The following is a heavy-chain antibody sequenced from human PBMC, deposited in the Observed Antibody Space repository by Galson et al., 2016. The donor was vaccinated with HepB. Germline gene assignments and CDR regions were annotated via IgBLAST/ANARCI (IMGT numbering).Heavy chain of an antibody. CDR2: INQDGSEN. V-gene: IGHV3-7*03. D-gene: IGHD3-16*01. CDR3: ARVGPPPEGYPSHWGGMDV. J-gene: IGHJ6*02. CDR1: GFTSSSYW. Sequence: SLRLSCAASGFTSSSYWMSWVRQPPGKGLEWVAMINQDGSENYYVDSVKGRFTISRDNAKNSLFPQMNSLRAEDTAIYYCARVGPPPEGYPSHWGGMDVWGQGTTVTVSS.